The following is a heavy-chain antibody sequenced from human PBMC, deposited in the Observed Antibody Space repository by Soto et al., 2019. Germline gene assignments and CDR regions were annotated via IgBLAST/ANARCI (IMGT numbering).Heavy chain of an antibody. CDR2: IKSKTDGGTT. Sequence: PGGSLRLSCAASGFTFSNAWMNWVRQAPGKGLEWVGRIKSKTDGGTTDYAAPVKGRFTISRDDSKNTLYLQMNSLKTEDTAVYYCTTVVAVAGTPPDYYYYYGMDVWGQGTTVTVSS. CDR3: TTVVAVAGTPPDYYYYYGMDV. J-gene: IGHJ6*02. CDR1: GFTFSNAW. D-gene: IGHD6-19*01. V-gene: IGHV3-15*07.